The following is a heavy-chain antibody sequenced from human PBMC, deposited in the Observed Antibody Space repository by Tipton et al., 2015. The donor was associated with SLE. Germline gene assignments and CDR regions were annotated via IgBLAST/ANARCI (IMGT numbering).Heavy chain of an antibody. CDR1: GGSISSYY. J-gene: IGHJ6*03. V-gene: IGHV4-59*01. D-gene: IGHD2-2*01. CDR3: ARERSRTPYYDYYMDV. CDR2: IYYSGST. Sequence: TLSLTCTVSGGSISSYYWSWIRQPPGKGLEWIGYIYYSGSTNYNPSLKSRVTISVDTSKNQFSLKLSSVTAADTAVYYCARERSRTPYYDYYMDVWGKGTTVTVSS.